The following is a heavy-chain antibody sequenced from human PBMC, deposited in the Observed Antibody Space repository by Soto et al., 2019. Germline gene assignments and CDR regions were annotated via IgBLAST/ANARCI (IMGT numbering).Heavy chain of an antibody. Sequence: QLQLQESGPGLVKPSETLSLTCTVSGGSISSSNYYWGWIRQPPGRGLEWIGTIYYSGSTYYNPSLQSRVTISVDTSKNQFSLKLSSVTAADTAVYYCAKSPTLIGYKYGAYYYYYMDVWGKGTTVTVSS. CDR3: AKSPTLIGYKYGAYYYYYMDV. D-gene: IGHD5-18*01. CDR1: GGSISSSNYY. J-gene: IGHJ6*03. CDR2: IYYSGST. V-gene: IGHV4-39*01.